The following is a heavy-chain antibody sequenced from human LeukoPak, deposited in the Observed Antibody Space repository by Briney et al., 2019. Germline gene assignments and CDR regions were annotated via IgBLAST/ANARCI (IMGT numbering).Heavy chain of an antibody. Sequence: ASVKVSCKASGYTFTSRYMHWVRQAPGQGLEWMGIINPSNGGTSYAQKFQGRLTVTRDTSTSTVYMDLSSLRSEDTAVYFCARAVPAHDYYLDYWAQGTRVTVSS. CDR3: ARAVPAHDYYLDY. CDR1: GYTFTSRY. J-gene: IGHJ4*02. D-gene: IGHD1-1*01. CDR2: INPSNGGT. V-gene: IGHV1-46*01.